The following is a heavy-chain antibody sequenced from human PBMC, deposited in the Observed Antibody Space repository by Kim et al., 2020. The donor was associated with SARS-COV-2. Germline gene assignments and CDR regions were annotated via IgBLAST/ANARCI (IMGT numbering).Heavy chain of an antibody. CDR1: GGSLSGSY. Sequence: SETLSLTCAVHGGSLSGSYWSWIRQPPGKGLEWIGESNHNGGTNFNPSLKGRVPISVDTSKNQSSWKLTSVTAADTAVYYCARLGGHTQRGDNWFDPWG. D-gene: IGHD3-10*01. J-gene: IGHJ5*02. CDR2: SNHNGGT. V-gene: IGHV4-34*01. CDR3: ARLGGHTQRGDNWFDP.